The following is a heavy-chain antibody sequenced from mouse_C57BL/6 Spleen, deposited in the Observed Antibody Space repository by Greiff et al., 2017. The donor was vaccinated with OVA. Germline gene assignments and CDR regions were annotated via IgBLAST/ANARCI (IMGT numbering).Heavy chain of an antibody. CDR3: ARSGAYYSYYYAMDY. CDR1: GYTFTSYW. Sequence: QVQLQQPGAELVMPGASVKLSCKASGYTFTSYWMHWVKQRPGQGLEWIGEIDPSDSYTNYNQKFKGKSTLTVDKSSSTAYMQLSSLTSEDSAVYYCARSGAYYSYYYAMDYGGQGTSVTVSS. V-gene: IGHV1-69*01. CDR2: IDPSDSYT. D-gene: IGHD2-10*01. J-gene: IGHJ4*01.